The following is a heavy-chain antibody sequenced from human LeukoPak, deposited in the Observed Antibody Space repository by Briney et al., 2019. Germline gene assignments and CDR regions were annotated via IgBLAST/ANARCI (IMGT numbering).Heavy chain of an antibody. Sequence: ASVKVSCKVSGSALADLTMNWVRQAPGKGLEWMGGFDPEIDDSIYVQKLQGRVTMTEDISRDTAYMELSNVTSEDTAVYYCAVHSGDGLDHWGQGTLVIVSS. CDR3: AVHSGDGLDH. D-gene: IGHD7-27*01. V-gene: IGHV1-24*01. CDR1: GSALADLT. CDR2: FDPEIDDS. J-gene: IGHJ4*02.